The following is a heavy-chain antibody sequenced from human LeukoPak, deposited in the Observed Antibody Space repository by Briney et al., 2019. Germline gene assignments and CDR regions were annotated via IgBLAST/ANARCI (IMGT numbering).Heavy chain of an antibody. J-gene: IGHJ4*02. CDR1: GFTFSSYV. CDR3: AKEGGFCSSTSCYQHY. V-gene: IGHV3-23*01. CDR2: ISVSGGST. D-gene: IGHD2-2*01. Sequence: AGGSLRLSCAASGFTFSSYVMSWVRQAPGKGLEWVSSISVSGGSTYYADSVKGRFTISRDNSENTLYLQLNSLRIEDTAVYYCAKEGGFCSSTSCYQHYWGQGTLVTVSS.